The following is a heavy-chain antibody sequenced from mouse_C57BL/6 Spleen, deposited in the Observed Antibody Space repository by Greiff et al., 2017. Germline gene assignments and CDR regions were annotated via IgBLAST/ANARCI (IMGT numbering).Heavy chain of an antibody. D-gene: IGHD2-4*01. CDR2: IHPNSGST. CDR1: GYTFTSYW. CDR3: ARSGSKRDYDSDV. V-gene: IGHV1-64*01. J-gene: IGHJ1*03. Sequence: VQLQQPGAELVKPGASVKLSCKASGYTFTSYWMHWVKQRPGQGLEWIGMIHPNSGSTNYNEKFKSKATLTVDKSSSTSYMQLSILTSEDSAVYYCARSGSKRDYDSDVWGTGTTVTVSS.